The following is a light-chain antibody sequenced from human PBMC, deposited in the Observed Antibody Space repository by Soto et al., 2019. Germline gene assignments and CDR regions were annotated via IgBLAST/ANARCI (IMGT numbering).Light chain of an antibody. V-gene: IGLV2-14*01. J-gene: IGLJ1*01. CDR3: SSYTRSSTLYV. Sequence: QAALTQPSSVCGSPGQSITISRTGTSSDVGDYNYVSWYQQHPGKAPKLMIYEVSNRPSGVSNRFSGSKSGKTASLTISGLQAEDEADYYCSSYTRSSTLYVFGTGTKATVL. CDR1: SSDVGDYNY. CDR2: EVS.